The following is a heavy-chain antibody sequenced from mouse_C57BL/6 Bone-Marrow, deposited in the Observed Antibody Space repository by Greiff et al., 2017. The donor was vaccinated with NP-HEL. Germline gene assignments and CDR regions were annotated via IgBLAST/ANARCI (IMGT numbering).Heavy chain of an antibody. CDR3: ARGYDGYYAWFAY. CDR2: IDPSDSYT. D-gene: IGHD2-3*01. J-gene: IGHJ3*01. Sequence: QVHVKQPGAELVMPGASVKLSCKASGYTFTSYWMHWVKQRPGQGLEWIGEIDPSDSYTNYNQKFKGKSTLTVDKSSSTAYMQLSSLTSEDSAVYYCARGYDGYYAWFAYWGQGTLVTVSA. V-gene: IGHV1-69*01. CDR1: GYTFTSYW.